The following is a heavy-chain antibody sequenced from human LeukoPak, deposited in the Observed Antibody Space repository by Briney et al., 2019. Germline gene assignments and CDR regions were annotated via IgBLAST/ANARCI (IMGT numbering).Heavy chain of an antibody. Sequence: PSETLSLTCAVYGGSFSGYYWSWIRQPPGKGLEWIGEINHSGSTNYNPSLKSRVTISVDTSKNQFSLKLSSVTAADTAVYYCARDQRGYDSSGYWDYYFDYWGQGTLVTVSS. D-gene: IGHD3-22*01. J-gene: IGHJ4*02. CDR3: ARDQRGYDSSGYWDYYFDY. CDR1: GGSFSGYY. V-gene: IGHV4-34*01. CDR2: INHSGST.